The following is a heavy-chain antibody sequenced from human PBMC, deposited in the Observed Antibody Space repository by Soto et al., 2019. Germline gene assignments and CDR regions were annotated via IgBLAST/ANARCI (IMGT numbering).Heavy chain of an antibody. CDR2: INPNSGVT. V-gene: IGHV1-2*02. Sequence: SVKVSCKASGYTFTGYLIHWVRQAPGEGLDWVGYINPNSGVTKYAPRFQGRVTMTRDTSIRTAYMDLNNLRSDDTAVDFCARGGGTILDPLPWGPGTLVSAPQ. CDR3: ARGGGTILDPLP. D-gene: IGHD1-1*01. CDR1: GYTFTGYL. J-gene: IGHJ5*02.